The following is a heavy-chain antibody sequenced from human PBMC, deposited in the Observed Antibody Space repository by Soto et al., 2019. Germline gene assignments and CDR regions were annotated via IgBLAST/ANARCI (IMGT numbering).Heavy chain of an antibody. Sequence: SETLSLTCTVSGGSISSSSYYWGWIRQPPGKGLEWIGSIYYSGSTYYNPSLKSRVTISVDTSKNQFSLKLSSVTAADTAVYYCARQGPNYYGSGSFDYWGQGTLVTVSS. CDR2: IYYSGST. V-gene: IGHV4-39*01. J-gene: IGHJ4*02. D-gene: IGHD3-10*01. CDR1: GGSISSSSYY. CDR3: ARQGPNYYGSGSFDY.